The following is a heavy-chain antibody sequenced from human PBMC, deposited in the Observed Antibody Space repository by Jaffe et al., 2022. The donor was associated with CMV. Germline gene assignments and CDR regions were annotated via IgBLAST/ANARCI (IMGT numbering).Heavy chain of an antibody. CDR3: ARGRKSITIFGPQKRLQREYYFDY. CDR1: GGSFSGYY. Sequence: QVQLQQWGAGLLKPSETLSLTCAVYGGSFSGYYWSWIRQPPGKGLEWIGEINHSGSTNYNPSLKSRVTISVDTSKNQFSLKLSSVTAADTAVYYCARGRKSITIFGPQKRLQREYYFDYWGQGTLVTVSS. J-gene: IGHJ4*02. D-gene: IGHD3-3*01. CDR2: INHSGST. V-gene: IGHV4-34*01.